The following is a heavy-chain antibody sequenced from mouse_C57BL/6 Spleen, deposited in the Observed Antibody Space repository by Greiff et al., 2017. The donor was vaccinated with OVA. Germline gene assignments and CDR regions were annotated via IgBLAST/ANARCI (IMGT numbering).Heavy chain of an antibody. V-gene: IGHV1-61*01. D-gene: IGHD4-1*01. CDR2: IYPSDSET. CDR1: GYTFTSYW. CDR3: ARLTGYYFDY. Sequence: QVQLQQPGAELVRPGSSVKLSCKASGYTFTSYWMDWVKQRPGQGLEWIGNIYPSDSETHYNQKFKDKTTLTVDKSSSTAYMQLSSLTSEDSAVYYCARLTGYYFDYWGQGTTLTVSS. J-gene: IGHJ2*01.